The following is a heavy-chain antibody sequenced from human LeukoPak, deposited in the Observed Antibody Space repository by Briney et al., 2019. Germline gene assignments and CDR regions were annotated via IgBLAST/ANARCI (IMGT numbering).Heavy chain of an antibody. D-gene: IGHD5-24*01. V-gene: IGHV4-4*09. Sequence: SETLSLSCAVSGGSVSTSYWNWIRQPPGKGLEWIGYIFASGSTNYNPSLKSRVTMSVDTSKNQFSLKLSSVTAADTAVYYCASRVNDGGTLAYFDFWGQGALVIVSS. J-gene: IGHJ4*02. CDR1: GGSVSTSY. CDR2: IFASGST. CDR3: ASRVNDGGTLAYFDF.